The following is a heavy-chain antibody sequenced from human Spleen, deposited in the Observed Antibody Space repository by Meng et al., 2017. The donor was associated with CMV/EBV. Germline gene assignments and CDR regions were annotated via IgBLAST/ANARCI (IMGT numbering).Heavy chain of an antibody. V-gene: IGHV1-46*01. CDR2: INPSGDST. CDR3: ARQTGYCSSTSCYDYYYYYGMDV. Sequence: ASVKVSCKASGYTFTNYYMHWVRQAPGQGLEWMGVINPSGDSTSYAQKFQGRVTMTRDTSTSTVYMELSSLRSEDTAVYYCARQTGYCSSTSCYDYYYYYGMDVWGQGTTVTVSS. CDR1: GYTFTNYY. D-gene: IGHD2-2*01. J-gene: IGHJ6*02.